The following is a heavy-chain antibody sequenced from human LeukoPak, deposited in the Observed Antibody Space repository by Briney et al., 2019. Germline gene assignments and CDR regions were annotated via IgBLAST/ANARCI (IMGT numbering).Heavy chain of an antibody. J-gene: IGHJ4*02. V-gene: IGHV3-11*06. Sequence: GSLRLSCAASGFTFSDYYMSWIRQAPGKGLEWVSYISSSSSYTNYADSVKGRFTISRDNAKNSLYLQMNSLRAEDTAVYYCARALADDFWSGYYSPPDYWGQGTLVTVSS. CDR3: ARALADDFWSGYYSPPDY. CDR2: ISSSSSYT. CDR1: GFTFSDYY. D-gene: IGHD3-3*01.